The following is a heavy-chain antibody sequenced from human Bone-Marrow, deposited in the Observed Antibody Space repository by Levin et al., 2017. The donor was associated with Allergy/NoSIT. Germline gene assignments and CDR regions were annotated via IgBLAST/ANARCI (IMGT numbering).Heavy chain of an antibody. CDR2: SSAYNGKT. CDR1: GYTFTSYV. CDR3: ARENYDSSGYYLHFDS. Sequence: ASVKVSCEASGYTFTSYVISWVRQAPGQGPEWLGWSSAYNGKTKYAQNFQGRVTMTTDRSTSTAYMDLRSLISDAPAGYYCARENYDSSGYYLHFDSWGQGTLVTVSS. J-gene: IGHJ4*02. V-gene: IGHV1-18*01. D-gene: IGHD3-22*01.